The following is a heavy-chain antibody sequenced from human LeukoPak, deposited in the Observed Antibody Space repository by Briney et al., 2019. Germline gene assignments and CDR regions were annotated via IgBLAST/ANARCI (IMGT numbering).Heavy chain of an antibody. CDR1: GGTFSSYA. J-gene: IGHJ4*02. Sequence: SVKVSCKASGGTFSSYAITWVRQAPGQGLEWMGGIIPIFGTANYAQMFQGRVTITADESTSTAYMELSSLRSEDTAVYYCASALTYYYDSSGLDYWGQGTLVTVSS. D-gene: IGHD3-22*01. CDR2: IIPIFGTA. V-gene: IGHV1-69*01. CDR3: ASALTYYYDSSGLDY.